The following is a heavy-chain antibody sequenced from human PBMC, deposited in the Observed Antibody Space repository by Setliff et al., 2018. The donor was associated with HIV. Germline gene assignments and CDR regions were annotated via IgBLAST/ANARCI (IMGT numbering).Heavy chain of an antibody. CDR3: AREFEYYDSRGFRYYYMDV. CDR1: GDSINRGSYY. V-gene: IGHV4-61*09. D-gene: IGHD3-22*01. J-gene: IGHJ6*03. CDR2: IYSSGTT. Sequence: SETLSLTCTVSGDSINRGSYYWTWIRQPAGKGLEWIGHIYSSGTTNHNPSLKNRVTISVDTSTNQFSLELRSVTAADTAVYYCAREFEYYDSRGFRYYYMDVSGKGTAVTVSS.